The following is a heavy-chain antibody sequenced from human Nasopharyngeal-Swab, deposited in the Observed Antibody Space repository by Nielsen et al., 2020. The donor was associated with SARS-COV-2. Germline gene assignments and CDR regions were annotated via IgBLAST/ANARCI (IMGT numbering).Heavy chain of an antibody. J-gene: IGHJ5*02. CDR1: RFTFSSYS. D-gene: IGHD6-13*01. CDR3: ARPLSRDSTWTTEANWFDP. Sequence: GSLKISCAASRFTFSSYSMSWLRQAPGKGLEWVSTITGNGDTTYYADSVKGRFTISRDNSENTVYLQMNSLRAEDTALYHCARPLSRDSTWTTEANWFDPWGQGTLVTVSS. CDR2: ITGNGDTT. V-gene: IGHV3-23*01.